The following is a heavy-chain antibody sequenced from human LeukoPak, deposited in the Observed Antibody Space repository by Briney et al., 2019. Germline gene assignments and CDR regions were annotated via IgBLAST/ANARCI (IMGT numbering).Heavy chain of an antibody. CDR3: ARGAHVRYYRGAFDI. V-gene: IGHV1-46*01. J-gene: IGHJ3*02. D-gene: IGHD1-26*01. CDR1: GYIFTSYH. Sequence: ASVKVSCKASGYIFTSYHIHWVRQAPGQGLEWMGIINPSGGSTNYAQKFQGRVTMTRDMSTSTVYMELTSLKFEDTAVYYCARGAHVRYYRGAFDIGGQGTMVTVSS. CDR2: INPSGGST.